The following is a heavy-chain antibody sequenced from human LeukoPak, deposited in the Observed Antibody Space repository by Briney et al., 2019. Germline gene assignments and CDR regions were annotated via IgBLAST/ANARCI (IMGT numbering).Heavy chain of an antibody. J-gene: IGHJ5*02. V-gene: IGHV1-3*01. CDR2: INAGNGNT. CDR3: ARGDFYYDSSDP. Sequence: ASVKVSCKASGYTFTNYAMYWVRQAPGQRLEWMGWINAGNGNTKYSQKFQGRVTITNDTSANTVYMELSSLRSEDTAVYYCARGDFYYDSSDPWGQGTLVTVSS. CDR1: GYTFTNYA. D-gene: IGHD3-22*01.